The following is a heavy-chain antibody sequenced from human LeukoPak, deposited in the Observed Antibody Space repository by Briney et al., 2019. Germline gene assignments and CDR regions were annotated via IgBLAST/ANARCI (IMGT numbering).Heavy chain of an antibody. CDR3: AKTGNYVWGHFDY. CDR1: GFTFDDYG. Sequence: GGSLRLSCAASGFTFDDYGMSWVRQAPGKGLEWVSGINWNGGSTYYADSVKGRFTISRDNSKNTLYLQMNSLRADDTAVYYSAKTGNYVWGHFDYWGQGTLVTASS. V-gene: IGHV3-20*04. D-gene: IGHD3-16*01. J-gene: IGHJ4*02. CDR2: INWNGGST.